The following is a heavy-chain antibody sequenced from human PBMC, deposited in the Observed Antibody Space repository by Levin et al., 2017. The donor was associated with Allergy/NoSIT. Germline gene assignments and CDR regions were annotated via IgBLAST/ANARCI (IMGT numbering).Heavy chain of an antibody. Sequence: RPSETLSLTCTVSGGSISSYYWSWIRQPPGKGLEWIGYIYYSGSTNYNPSLKSRVTISVDTSKNQFSLKLSSVTAADTAVYYCARGPARVNIVATIVGAFDIWGQGTMVTVSS. D-gene: IGHD5-12*01. CDR3: ARGPARVNIVATIVGAFDI. CDR1: GGSISSYY. J-gene: IGHJ3*02. V-gene: IGHV4-59*01. CDR2: IYYSGST.